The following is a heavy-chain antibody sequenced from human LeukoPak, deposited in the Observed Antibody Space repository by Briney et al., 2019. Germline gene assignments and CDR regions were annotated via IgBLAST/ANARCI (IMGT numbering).Heavy chain of an antibody. Sequence: GGSLRLSCAASGFTFSSYGIHWVRQAPGKGLEWVAVIWYDGSNENYADSVKGGFTISRDNSKNTLYLQMNSLRAEDTAVYYCARDRDWSGARTPRNTFDIWGQGTMVTVSS. CDR3: ARDRDWSGARTPRNTFDI. D-gene: IGHD3-3*01. V-gene: IGHV3-33*01. CDR1: GFTFSSYG. CDR2: IWYDGSNE. J-gene: IGHJ3*02.